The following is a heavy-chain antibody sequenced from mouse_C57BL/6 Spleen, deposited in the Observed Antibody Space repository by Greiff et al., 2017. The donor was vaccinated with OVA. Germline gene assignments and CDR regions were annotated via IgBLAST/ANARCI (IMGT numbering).Heavy chain of an antibody. J-gene: IGHJ2*01. D-gene: IGHD1-1*01. CDR3: ARFTTVVATARYFDY. V-gene: IGHV1-64*01. CDR1: GYTFTSYW. CDR2: IHPNSGST. Sequence: QVQLQQPGAELVKPGASVKLSCKASGYTFTSYWMHWVKQRPGQGLEWIGMIHPNSGSTNYNEKFKSKATLTVDKSSSTAYMQLSSLTSEDSAVYYCARFTTVVATARYFDYWGQGTTLTVSS.